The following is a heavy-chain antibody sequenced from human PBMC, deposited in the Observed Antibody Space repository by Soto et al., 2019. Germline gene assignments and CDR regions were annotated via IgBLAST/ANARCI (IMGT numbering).Heavy chain of an antibody. Sequence: EVQLVESGGGLVKPGGSLRLSCAASGFTFSNAWMSWVRQAPGKGLEWVGRIKSKTDGGTTDYAAPVKGRFTISRDDSKNTLYSQMNSLKTEDTAVYYCTACIAYIVAVSATDLDYWGQGTLVTVSS. J-gene: IGHJ4*02. CDR3: TACIAYIVAVSATDLDY. V-gene: IGHV3-15*01. D-gene: IGHD2-21*02. CDR1: GFTFSNAW. CDR2: IKSKTDGGTT.